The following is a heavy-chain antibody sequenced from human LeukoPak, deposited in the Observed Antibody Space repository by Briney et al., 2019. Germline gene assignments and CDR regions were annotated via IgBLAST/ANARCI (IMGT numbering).Heavy chain of an antibody. V-gene: IGHV4-39*01. CDR3: ARRRGTGDRGAFDI. J-gene: IGHJ3*02. CDR2: IYYTGST. CDR1: GGSISNSSYY. Sequence: SETLSLTCTVSGGSISNSSYYWGWIRQPPGKGLEWIGSIYYTGSTYYYPSLKRRVTISVDTSKNQLSMRLSSVTAADTAVYYCARRRGTGDRGAFDIWGQGTMVTVSS. D-gene: IGHD7-27*01.